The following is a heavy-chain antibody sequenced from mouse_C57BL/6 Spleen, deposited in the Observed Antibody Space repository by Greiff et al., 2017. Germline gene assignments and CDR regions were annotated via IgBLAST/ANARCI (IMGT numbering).Heavy chain of an antibody. D-gene: IGHD1-1*01. Sequence: LQESGAELARPGASVKLSCKASGYTFTSYGISWVKQRTGQGLEWIGEIYPRSGNTYYNEKFKGKDTLTVDTSSSTAYMELRSLTSEDSAFYVGARVPSYYGSIYRYWYFDVGGTGTTVTVSS. CDR2: IYPRSGNT. CDR3: ARVPSYYGSIYRYWYFDV. V-gene: IGHV1-81*01. CDR1: GYTFTSYG. J-gene: IGHJ1*03.